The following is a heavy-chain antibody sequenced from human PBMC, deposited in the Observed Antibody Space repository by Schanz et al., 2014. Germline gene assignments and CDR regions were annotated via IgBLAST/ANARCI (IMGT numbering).Heavy chain of an antibody. V-gene: IGHV3-23*04. Sequence: EVHLVESGGGLVQPGGSLRLSCAASGFNFITFAMSWVRQAPGKGPEWVSAIGGDASRTYYADSVKGRFTISRDNSKSTLYPKRNALRADDTALYYVARPPPLVRGIAGWFGPWGQGSLVTVSS. CDR3: ARPPPLVRGIAGWFGP. CDR2: IGGDASRT. CDR1: GFNFITFA. J-gene: IGHJ5*02. D-gene: IGHD3-10*01.